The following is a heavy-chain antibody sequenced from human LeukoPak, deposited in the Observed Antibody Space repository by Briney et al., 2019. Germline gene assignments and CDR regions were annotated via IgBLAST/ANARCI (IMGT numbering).Heavy chain of an antibody. D-gene: IGHD2-2*03. J-gene: IGHJ4*02. CDR3: ARDWIDRSLDY. CDR1: GFYFSDFG. V-gene: IGHV3-33*01. Sequence: PGRSLRLSCAACGFYFSDFGTQWVRQAPGKGLEWVAVLSPHANYEYYADSVQGRFAISRDDSRNTVYLQMNSLRDEETAVYYCARDWIDRSLDYWGLGTLVTVSS. CDR2: LSPHANYE.